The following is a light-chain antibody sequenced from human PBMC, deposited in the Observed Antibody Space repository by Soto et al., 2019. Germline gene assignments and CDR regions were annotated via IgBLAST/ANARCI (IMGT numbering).Light chain of an antibody. CDR1: QSVLYSSNNKNY. CDR3: QHYYSTPRT. V-gene: IGKV4-1*01. J-gene: IGKJ1*01. CDR2: WAS. Sequence: DIVMTQSPDSLAVSLGERATINCKSSQSVLYSSNNKNYLAWYQQQPGQPPKLLIYWASTRDSGVPDRFSGSGSGTDFTLTISSLLAEDVAVYFCQHYYSTPRTFGQGTKVDIK.